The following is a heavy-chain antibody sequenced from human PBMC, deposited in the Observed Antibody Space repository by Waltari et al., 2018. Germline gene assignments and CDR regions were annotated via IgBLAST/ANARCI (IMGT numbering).Heavy chain of an antibody. CDR3: ARGGYYYGSVSYYNYYYYGLDV. D-gene: IGHD3-10*01. CDR2: ITAYNGNT. J-gene: IGHJ6*02. CDR1: GYTVTCYV. Sequence: QVQLVQSGAAVKKPGASVTVSCKACGYTVTCYVIRLVRQAPGQGLEWMGWITAYNGNTNYAHKLQDRVTMTTDTSTSTAYMELRSLRSDDTAVYYCARGGYYYGSVSYYNYYYYGLDVWGQGTTVTVSS. V-gene: IGHV1-18*01.